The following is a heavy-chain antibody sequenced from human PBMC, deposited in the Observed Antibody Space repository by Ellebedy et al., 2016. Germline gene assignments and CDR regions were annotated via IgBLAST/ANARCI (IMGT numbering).Heavy chain of an antibody. D-gene: IGHD6-19*01. V-gene: IGHV3-53*01. CDR1: GFTVSTNY. CDR3: ARDAENIAVADNFDY. J-gene: IGHJ4*02. CDR2: IFSDANT. Sequence: GGSLRLSCAASGFTVSTNYMKWVRQAPGKGLEWVSAIFSDANTYYADSVKGRFTISRDNSKNTLYLQMNSLRAEDTAVYYCARDAENIAVADNFDYWGQGTLVTVSS.